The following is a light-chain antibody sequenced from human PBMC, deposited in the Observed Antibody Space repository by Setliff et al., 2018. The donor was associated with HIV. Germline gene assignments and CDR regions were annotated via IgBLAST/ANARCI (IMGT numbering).Light chain of an antibody. CDR1: QTIGSDF. J-gene: IGKJ4*01. Sequence: EFVLTQSPGTLSLSPGERATLSCRASQTIGSDFLAWYQKKPGQAPRLLIYHASNRATGIPDRFSGSGSGIDFTLTISRLEPEDFAMYYCQQYGTSPFTFGGGTKVDIK. CDR2: HAS. V-gene: IGKV3-20*01. CDR3: QQYGTSPFT.